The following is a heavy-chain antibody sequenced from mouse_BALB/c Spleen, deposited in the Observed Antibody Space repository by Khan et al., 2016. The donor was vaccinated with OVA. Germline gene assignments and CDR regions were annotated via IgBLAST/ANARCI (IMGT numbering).Heavy chain of an antibody. Sequence: EVQLQESGGGLVQPGGSMKLSCVASGFTFSNYWMNWVRQSPGKGLEWVAEIRLKSDDYVTHYAESVQGRFTISKDDSKRSVCLQRNNVRAEDTCIYYCWILLWGQGTTLTVSS. CDR1: GFTFSNYW. J-gene: IGHJ2*01. CDR2: IRLKSDDYVT. CDR3: WILL. V-gene: IGHV6-6*02.